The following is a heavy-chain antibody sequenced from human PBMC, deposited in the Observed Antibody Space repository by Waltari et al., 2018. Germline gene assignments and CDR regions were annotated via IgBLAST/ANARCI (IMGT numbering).Heavy chain of an antibody. Sequence: QVQLHQWGAGQLKPSETLSLTCAVSGESFLGYFWSWVRQSPGKGLEWLGSIHYSGSTNYNPTLESRLSLSVDTTKKQFSLKLTSVTAADAALYFCARYGEVPASYFFEHWGQGTLVTVSS. CDR3: ARYGEVPASYFFEH. D-gene: IGHD2-21*01. CDR2: IHYSGST. CDR1: GESFLGYF. V-gene: IGHV4-34*01. J-gene: IGHJ4*01.